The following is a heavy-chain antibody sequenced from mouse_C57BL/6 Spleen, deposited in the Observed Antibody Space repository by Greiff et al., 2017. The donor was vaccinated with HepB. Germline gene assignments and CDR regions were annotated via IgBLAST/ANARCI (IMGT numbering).Heavy chain of an antibody. Sequence: VQLQQSGAELVRPGTSVKVSCKASGYAFTNYLIEWVKQRPGQGLEWIGVINPGSGGTNYNEKFKGKATLTADKSSSTAYMQLSSLTSEDSAVYFCARDYGSRSYWYFDVWGTGTTVTVSS. D-gene: IGHD1-1*01. V-gene: IGHV1-54*01. CDR2: INPGSGGT. CDR3: ARDYGSRSYWYFDV. CDR1: GYAFTNYL. J-gene: IGHJ1*03.